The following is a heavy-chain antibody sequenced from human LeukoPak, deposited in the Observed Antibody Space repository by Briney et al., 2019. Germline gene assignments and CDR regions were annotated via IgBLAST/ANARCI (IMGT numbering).Heavy chain of an antibody. CDR2: INPSSGDT. J-gene: IGHJ4*02. CDR1: GFTFTGYD. CDR3: ARDLLTGNYHYFDY. D-gene: IGHD1-7*01. V-gene: IGHV1-2*02. Sequence: ASVKVSCKASGFTFTGYDIHWVRQAPGQGLEWMGWINPSSGDTNYAQKFQGRVTMARDTSISTAFMGLSRLTSDDTAVYYCARDLLTGNYHYFDYWGQGTLVTVSS.